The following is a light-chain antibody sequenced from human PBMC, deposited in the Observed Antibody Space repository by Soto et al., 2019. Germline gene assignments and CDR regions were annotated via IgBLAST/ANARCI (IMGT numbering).Light chain of an antibody. CDR3: SSYTSSSTLVV. Sequence: QSVLTQPASVSGSPGQSITISCTGTSSDVGGYNYVSWYQHHPGKAPKLMIYEVSHRPSGVSNRFSGSKSGNTASLTISGLQAEDEADYYCSSYTSSSTLVVFDGGTKLTVL. CDR2: EVS. CDR1: SSDVGGYNY. J-gene: IGLJ2*01. V-gene: IGLV2-14*01.